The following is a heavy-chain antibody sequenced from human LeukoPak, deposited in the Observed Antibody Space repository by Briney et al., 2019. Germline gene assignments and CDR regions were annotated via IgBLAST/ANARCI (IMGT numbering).Heavy chain of an antibody. D-gene: IGHD6-19*01. CDR1: GFLFDDYG. CDR2: INWNGGST. CDR3: ARASIAVAATLYYFDY. Sequence: GGSLRLSCAASGFLFDDYGMSWVRQAPGKGLEWVSGINWNGGSTGYADFVKGRFTISRDNAKNSLYLQMNSLRAEDTALYYCARASIAVAATLYYFDYWGQGTLVTVSS. J-gene: IGHJ4*02. V-gene: IGHV3-20*04.